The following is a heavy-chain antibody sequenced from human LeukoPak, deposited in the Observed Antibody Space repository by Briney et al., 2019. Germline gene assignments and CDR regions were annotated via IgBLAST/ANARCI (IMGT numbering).Heavy chain of an antibody. CDR3: ARGLRYVDY. V-gene: IGHV4-59*12. CDR2: IYYSGST. D-gene: IGHD3-9*01. Sequence: SETLSLTCTVSGGSISSYYWSWIRQPPGKGLEWIGYIYYSGSTYYNPSLKSRVTISVDTSKNQFSLKLSSVTAADTAVYYCARGLRYVDYWGQGTLVTVSS. J-gene: IGHJ4*02. CDR1: GGSISSYY.